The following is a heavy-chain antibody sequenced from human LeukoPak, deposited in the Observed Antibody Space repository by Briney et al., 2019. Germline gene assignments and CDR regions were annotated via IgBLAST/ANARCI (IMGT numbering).Heavy chain of an antibody. V-gene: IGHV3-48*01. CDR1: GFTFSSYS. J-gene: IGHJ4*02. CDR2: ISSSSSTI. D-gene: IGHD2-8*01. Sequence: GXSLRLSCAASGFTFSSYSMNWVRQAPGKGLEWVSYISSSSSTIYYADSMKGRFTVSRDNSKNTLSLQMNSLRGEDTAIYYCAKDHCTNGVCYTDYWGQGTLVTVSS. CDR3: AKDHCTNGVCYTDY.